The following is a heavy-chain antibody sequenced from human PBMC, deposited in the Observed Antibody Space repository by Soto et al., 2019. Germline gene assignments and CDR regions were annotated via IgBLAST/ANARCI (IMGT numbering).Heavy chain of an antibody. CDR1: SGSISSSNW. CDR3: ARGYGDSDNYYYYMDV. V-gene: IGHV4-4*02. D-gene: IGHD4-17*01. Sequence: QVQLQESGPGLVKPSGTLSLTCAVSSGSISSSNWWSWVRQPPGKGLEWIGVIYHSGSTNYNPSLQSRVTISVDKSKNQFSLKLSSVTAADTAVYYCARGYGDSDNYYYYMDVWGKGTTVTVSS. CDR2: IYHSGST. J-gene: IGHJ6*03.